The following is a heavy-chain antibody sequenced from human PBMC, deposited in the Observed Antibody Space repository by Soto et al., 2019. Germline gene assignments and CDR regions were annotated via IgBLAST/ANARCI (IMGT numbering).Heavy chain of an antibody. V-gene: IGHV3-11*05. CDR2: ISNSGDYT. CDR1: GVTFRDFY. Sequence: QVQLVESGGGLVKPGGSLRLSCSASGVTFRDFYMSWVRQTPGKGLEWVSLISNSGDYTSYADSVKGRFTISRDNAKNSLHLQMHSLTAEDTAVYYGAKVGVTYYFDYWGQGTLVTVSS. D-gene: IGHD2-8*01. J-gene: IGHJ4*02. CDR3: AKVGVTYYFDY.